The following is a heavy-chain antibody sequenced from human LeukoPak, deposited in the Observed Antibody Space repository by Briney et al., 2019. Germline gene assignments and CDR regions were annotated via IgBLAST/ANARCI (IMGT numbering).Heavy chain of an antibody. J-gene: IGHJ4*02. Sequence: GGSLRLSCAASGFTVSDNYMSWVRQVPGKGLEWVSHISSSGSMIWYADSVKGRFTISRDSAKNSLHLQMNSLRAEDTAVYYCARDPESNWGWDLDYWGQGTLVTVSS. CDR1: GFTVSDNY. CDR3: ARDPESNWGWDLDY. V-gene: IGHV3-11*04. D-gene: IGHD7-27*01. CDR2: ISSSGSMI.